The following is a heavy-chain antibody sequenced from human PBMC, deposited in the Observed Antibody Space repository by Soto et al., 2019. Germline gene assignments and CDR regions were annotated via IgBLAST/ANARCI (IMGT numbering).Heavy chain of an antibody. CDR3: ARDRGWSGYYPYYYGMDV. J-gene: IGHJ6*02. V-gene: IGHV1-69*13. Sequence: ASVKVSCKASGGTFSSYAISWVRQAPGQGLEWKGGIIPIFGTANYAQKFQGRVTITADESTSTAYMELSSLRSEDTAVYYCARDRGWSGYYPYYYGMDVWGQGTTVTVSS. D-gene: IGHD3-3*01. CDR2: IIPIFGTA. CDR1: GGTFSSYA.